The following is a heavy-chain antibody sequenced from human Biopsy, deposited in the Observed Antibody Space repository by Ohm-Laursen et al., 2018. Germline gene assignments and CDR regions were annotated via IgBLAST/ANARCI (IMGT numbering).Heavy chain of an antibody. D-gene: IGHD3-3*01. CDR1: GGSISDDY. CDR2: ISSGGRA. V-gene: IGHV4-59*01. Sequence: SDTLSLTCTVSGGSISDDYWNWIRQPPGKGLQVIGSISSGGRAKYNPSLKSRLTISLDTSKNQLSLRLSSVTAADSAIYYCARERQFRFLEGAFDYWGQGILVTVSS. CDR3: ARERQFRFLEGAFDY. J-gene: IGHJ4*02.